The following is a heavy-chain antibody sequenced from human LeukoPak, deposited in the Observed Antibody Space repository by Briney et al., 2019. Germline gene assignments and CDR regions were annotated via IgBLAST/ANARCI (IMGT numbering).Heavy chain of an antibody. V-gene: IGHV3-23*01. Sequence: GGSLRLSCAASGFTFSDYYMSWIRQAPGKGLEWVSAISGSGGSTYYADSVKGRFTISRDNSKNTLYLQMNSLRAEDTAVYYCAKAPRGITMVRGWFDPWGQGTLVTVSS. CDR3: AKAPRGITMVRGWFDP. CDR1: GFTFSDYY. D-gene: IGHD3-10*01. CDR2: ISGSGGST. J-gene: IGHJ5*02.